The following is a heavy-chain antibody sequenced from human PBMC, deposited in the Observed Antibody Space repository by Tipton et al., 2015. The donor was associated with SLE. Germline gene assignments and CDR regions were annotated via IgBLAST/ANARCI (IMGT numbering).Heavy chain of an antibody. J-gene: IGHJ6*02. Sequence: SLRLSCAASGFTFSSYGMHWVRQAPGKGLEWVAVIWYDGSNKYYADSVKGRFTISRDNSKNTLYLQMNSLRAEDTVVYYCAKDGGSYHYYGMDVWGQGPTVPVSS. CDR3: AKDGGSYHYYGMDV. V-gene: IGHV3-30*18. CDR2: IWYDGSNK. CDR1: GFTFSSYG. D-gene: IGHD1-26*01.